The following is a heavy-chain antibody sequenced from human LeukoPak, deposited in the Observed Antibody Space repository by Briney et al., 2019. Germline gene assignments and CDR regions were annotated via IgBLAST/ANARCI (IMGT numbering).Heavy chain of an antibody. V-gene: IGHV3-30*02. CDR3: VKVYRQRTLDY. CDR2: IWYDGTNK. D-gene: IGHD1-14*01. J-gene: IGHJ4*02. CDR1: GFTFSSYG. Sequence: GGSLRLSCAVSGFTFSSYGMHWVRQAPGKGLEWVAFIWYDGTNKYYADSVKGRFNISRDNSKRTLYLQMNSLRTEDTAVYYCVKVYRQRTLDYWGQGTLVTVSS.